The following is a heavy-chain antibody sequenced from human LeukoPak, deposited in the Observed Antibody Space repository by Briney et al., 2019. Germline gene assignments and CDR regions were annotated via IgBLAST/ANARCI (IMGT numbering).Heavy chain of an antibody. D-gene: IGHD2-2*02. CDR1: GGTFSSYA. V-gene: IGHV1-69*05. Sequence: SVKVSCKASGGTFSSYAISWVRQAPGQGLEWMGGIIPIFGTANYAQKFQGRVTITTDESTSTAYMELSSLRSEDTAVYYCARVGCSSNSCYTPYFDYWGQGTLVTVSS. CDR3: ARVGCSSNSCYTPYFDY. CDR2: IIPIFGTA. J-gene: IGHJ4*02.